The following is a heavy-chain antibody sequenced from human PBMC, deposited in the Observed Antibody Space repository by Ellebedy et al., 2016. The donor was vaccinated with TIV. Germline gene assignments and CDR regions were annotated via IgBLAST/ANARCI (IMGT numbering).Heavy chain of an antibody. CDR3: AKGTSSGFNYDRVGCEY. D-gene: IGHD3-22*01. CDR1: GFTFSNYA. CDR2: IHDNGVNT. J-gene: IGHJ4*02. Sequence: GESLKISCAASGFTFSNYAMTWVRQAPGKGLEWVSSIHDNGVNTYYADSVKGRFTISRDNSKDTLYLQMNSLRAEDTAVYYCAKGTSSGFNYDRVGCEYWGQGTLVTVSS. V-gene: IGHV3-23*01.